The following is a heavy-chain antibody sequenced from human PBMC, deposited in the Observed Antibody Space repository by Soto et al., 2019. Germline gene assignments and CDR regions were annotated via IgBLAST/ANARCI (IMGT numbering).Heavy chain of an antibody. J-gene: IGHJ6*02. CDR1: GGSFSGYY. D-gene: IGHD2-21*02. CDR2: INHSGST. V-gene: IGHV4-34*01. CDR3: VSVTGRYYYGMDV. Sequence: QVQLQQGGAGLLKPAETLSLTGAVYGGSFSGYYWSWIRQPPGKVLEWIGEINHSGSTNYNPSLKSRSTISVDTSTHPFSLKLSSVTAADTAVYFCVSVTGRYYYGMDVWGQGTTVTVSS.